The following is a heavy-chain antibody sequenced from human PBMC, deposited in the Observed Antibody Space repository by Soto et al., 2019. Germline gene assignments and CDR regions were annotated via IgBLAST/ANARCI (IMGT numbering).Heavy chain of an antibody. V-gene: IGHV3-48*02. Sequence: GGSLRLSCAASGFIFKNYAMSWVRQAPGKGLEWVSYISSSSSTIYYADSVKGRFTISRDNAKNSLYLQMNSLRDEDTAVYYCARFTSLDVWGQGTTVTVSS. CDR3: ARFTSLDV. J-gene: IGHJ6*02. CDR1: GFIFKNYA. CDR2: ISSSSSTI. D-gene: IGHD2-2*01.